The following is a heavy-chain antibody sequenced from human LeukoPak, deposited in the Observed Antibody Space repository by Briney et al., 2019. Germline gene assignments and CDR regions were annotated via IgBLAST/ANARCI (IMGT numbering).Heavy chain of an antibody. V-gene: IGHV4-38-2*02. Sequence: SETLSLTCTVSGYSISSGYYWDWIRQPPGKGLEWIGTLSHSGSSYYNPSLKSRVTISVDTSKTQFYLSLSSVTAADTAVYYCAREDSGSYYNFYYFYMDVWGKGTTVAISS. CDR2: LSHSGSS. J-gene: IGHJ6*03. D-gene: IGHD3-10*01. CDR1: GYSISSGYY. CDR3: AREDSGSYYNFYYFYMDV.